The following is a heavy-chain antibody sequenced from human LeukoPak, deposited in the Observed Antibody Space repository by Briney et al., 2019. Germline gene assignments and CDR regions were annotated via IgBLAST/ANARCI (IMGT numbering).Heavy chain of an antibody. J-gene: IGHJ3*02. D-gene: IGHD2-21*02. CDR1: GVSFSSYH. CDR2: IHYSGST. CDR3: ARVVVLTASSLDAFDI. V-gene: IGHV4-59*01. Sequence: KPSETLSLTCTASGVSFSSYHWSWIRQPPGKGLEWIGYIHYSGSTNYNPSLESRVTISVDTSNKKVSLRLSSVTAADTAVYYCARVVVLTASSLDAFDIWGQGTVVTLSS.